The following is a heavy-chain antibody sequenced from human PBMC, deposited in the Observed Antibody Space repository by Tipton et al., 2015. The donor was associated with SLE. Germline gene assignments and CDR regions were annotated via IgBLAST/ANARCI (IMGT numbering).Heavy chain of an antibody. V-gene: IGHV4-31*03. Sequence: LSLTCTVSGGSISSGGYYWSWIRQHPGKGLEWIGYIYYSGSTYYNPSLKSRVTISVDTSKNQFSLKLSSVTAADTAVYYCARGATVTIYGMDVWGQGTTVTVSS. CDR3: ARGATVTIYGMDV. D-gene: IGHD4-11*01. J-gene: IGHJ6*02. CDR1: GGSISSGGYY. CDR2: IYYSGST.